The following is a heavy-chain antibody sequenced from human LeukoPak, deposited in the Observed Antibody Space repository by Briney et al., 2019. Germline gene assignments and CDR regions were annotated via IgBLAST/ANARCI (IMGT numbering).Heavy chain of an antibody. CDR3: ARAPLDYSKDYYYGMDV. J-gene: IGHJ6*02. CDR1: GFTFSDYY. D-gene: IGHD4-11*01. Sequence: PGGSLRLSCAASGFTFSDYYMSWIRQAPGKGLEWVSYTSSSGSTIYYADSVKGRFTISRDNAKNSLYLQMNSLRAEDTAVYYCARAPLDYSKDYYYGMDVWGQGTTVTVSS. CDR2: TSSSGSTI. V-gene: IGHV3-11*01.